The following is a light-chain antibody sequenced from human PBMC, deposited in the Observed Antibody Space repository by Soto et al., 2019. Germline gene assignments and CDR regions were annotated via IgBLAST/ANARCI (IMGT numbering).Light chain of an antibody. CDR2: DNN. Sequence: QSVLTQPPSVSAAPGQKVTISCSGSSSNIGNNYVSWYQQLPGTAPKLLIYDNNKRPSGIPDRFSDSKSGTSATLAITGLQTGDEADYYCGTWDSRLSDYVLGTGTKV. J-gene: IGLJ1*01. V-gene: IGLV1-51*01. CDR1: SSNIGNNY. CDR3: GTWDSRLSDYV.